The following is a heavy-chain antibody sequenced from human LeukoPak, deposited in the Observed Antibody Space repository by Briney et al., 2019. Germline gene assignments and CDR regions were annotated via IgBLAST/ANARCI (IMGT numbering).Heavy chain of an antibody. CDR3: AKGLITYYYDSSGYYSFDY. Sequence: GGSLRLSCAASGFTFSSYAMSLVRQAPGKGLEWVSAISGSGGSTYYADSVKGRFTISRDNSKNTLYLQMNSLRAEDTAVYYCAKGLITYYYDSSGYYSFDYWGQGTLVTVSS. CDR2: ISGSGGST. D-gene: IGHD3-22*01. CDR1: GFTFSSYA. V-gene: IGHV3-23*01. J-gene: IGHJ4*02.